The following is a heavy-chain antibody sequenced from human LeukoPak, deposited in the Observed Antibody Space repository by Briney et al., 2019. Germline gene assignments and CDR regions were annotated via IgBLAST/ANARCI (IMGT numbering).Heavy chain of an antibody. V-gene: IGHV1-2*06. CDR2: INPNSGGT. J-gene: IGHJ4*02. Sequence: ASVKVSCKASGYTFTGYYMHWVRQAPGQGLEWMGRINPNSGGTNYAQKFQGRVTMTRDTSISTDYMELSRLRSDDTAVYYCAREKWYYGSGSYHFDYWGQGTLVTVSS. CDR3: AREKWYYGSGSYHFDY. D-gene: IGHD3-10*01. CDR1: GYTFTGYY.